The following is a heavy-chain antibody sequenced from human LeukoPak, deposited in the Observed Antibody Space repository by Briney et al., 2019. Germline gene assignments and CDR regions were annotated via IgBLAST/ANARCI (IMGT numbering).Heavy chain of an antibody. CDR1: GGSISSSSYY. D-gene: IGHD4-17*01. CDR3: ARDYGDYYFDY. J-gene: IGHJ4*02. Sequence: SETLSLTCTVSGGSISSSSYYWGWIRQPPGKGLEWIGSIYYSGSTYYNPSLKSRVTISVDTSKNQFSLKLSSVTAADTAVYYCARDYGDYYFDYWGQGTLVTVSS. CDR2: IYYSGST. V-gene: IGHV4-39*01.